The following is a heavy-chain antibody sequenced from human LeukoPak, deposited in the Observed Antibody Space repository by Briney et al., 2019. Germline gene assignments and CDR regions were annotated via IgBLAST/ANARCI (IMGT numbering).Heavy chain of an antibody. D-gene: IGHD4-17*01. CDR2: INYSGNT. V-gene: IGHV4-59*01. CDR1: GDSICSYY. CDR3: AREGRQDYVYFDC. J-gene: IGHJ4*02. Sequence: PSETLSLTCTVSGDSICSYYWSWIRQPPGKGLEWMGYINYSGNTNYNPSLKSRVTISVDTSKNQFSLRLTSVTAADTAVYYCAREGRQDYVYFDCWGQGTLVTVSS.